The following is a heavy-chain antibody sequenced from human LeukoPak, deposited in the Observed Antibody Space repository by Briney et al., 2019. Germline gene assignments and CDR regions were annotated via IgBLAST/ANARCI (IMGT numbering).Heavy chain of an antibody. D-gene: IGHD5-24*01. V-gene: IGHV3-23*01. CDR2: ISGSGGST. Sequence: GGSLRLSFAASGFTFSSYAMSWVRQAPGKGLEWVSAISGSGGSTYYADSVKGRFTISRDNSKNTLYLQMNSLRAEDTAVYYCAKDLVRDGYNYCYFDYWGQGTLVTVSS. CDR3: AKDLVRDGYNYCYFDY. J-gene: IGHJ4*02. CDR1: GFTFSSYA.